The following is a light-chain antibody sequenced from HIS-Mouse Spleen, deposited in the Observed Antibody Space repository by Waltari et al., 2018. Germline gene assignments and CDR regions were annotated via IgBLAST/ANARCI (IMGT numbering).Light chain of an antibody. CDR3: SSYTSSSTLVV. Sequence: QSALTQPASVSGSPGQSITISCTGTSSDVGGYNYVSWYQQPPGKAPKLMIYEVRNRPLGVSNRFSGSKSGNTASLTISGLQAEDEADYYCSSYTSSSTLVVFGGGTKLTVL. J-gene: IGLJ2*01. V-gene: IGLV2-14*01. CDR1: SSDVGGYNY. CDR2: EVR.